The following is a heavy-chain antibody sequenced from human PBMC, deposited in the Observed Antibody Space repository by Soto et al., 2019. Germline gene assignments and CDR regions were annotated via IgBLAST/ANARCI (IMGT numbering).Heavy chain of an antibody. CDR3: ARSERGGGCSGGKCDHPEGYYSDY. D-gene: IGHD2-15*01. V-gene: IGHV3-33*01. CDR2: IWYDGNTK. Sequence: QVHLEESGGGVVQPGRSLRLSCAASGFIFSNYGMHWVRQAPGKGLEWLAVIWYDGNTKYYGDSVKGRFTISRDNSKKTLYLQMNSLRAEDTALYYCARSERGGGCSGGKCDHPEGYYSDYWGQGTRVTVSS. CDR1: GFIFSNYG. J-gene: IGHJ4*02.